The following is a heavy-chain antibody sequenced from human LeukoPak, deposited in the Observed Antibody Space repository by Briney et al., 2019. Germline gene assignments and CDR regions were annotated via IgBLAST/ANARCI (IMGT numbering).Heavy chain of an antibody. V-gene: IGHV3-30*18. J-gene: IGHJ4*02. CDR1: GFPFSRYG. D-gene: IGHD2-8*01. Sequence: GGSLRLSCAGSGFPFSRYGMHWVRQAPGKGLEWVAVISYDGSSKYYGGSAKGRFTISRDNSKNTLYLQMNRLRTEDTAVYYCAKEGVDCTNGVCYRWIGFDYWGQGTLVTVSS. CDR2: ISYDGSSK. CDR3: AKEGVDCTNGVCYRWIGFDY.